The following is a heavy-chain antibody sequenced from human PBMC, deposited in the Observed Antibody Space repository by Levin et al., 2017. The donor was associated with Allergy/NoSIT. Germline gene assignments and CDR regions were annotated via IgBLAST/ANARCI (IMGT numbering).Heavy chain of an antibody. D-gene: IGHD3-16*01. CDR2: IWYDGSNK. CDR1: GFTFSSYG. J-gene: IGHJ4*02. CDR3: ARDRSGRLGLVLGY. Sequence: GGSLRLSCAASGFTFSSYGMHWVRQAPGKGLEWVAVIWYDGSNKYYADSVKGRFTISRDNSKNTLYLQMNSLRAEDTAVYYCARDRSGRLGLVLGYWGQGTLVTVSS. V-gene: IGHV3-33*01.